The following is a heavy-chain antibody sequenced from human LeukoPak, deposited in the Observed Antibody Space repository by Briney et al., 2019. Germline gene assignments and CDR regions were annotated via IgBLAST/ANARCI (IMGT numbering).Heavy chain of an antibody. CDR2: VYTSGST. CDR3: ARVGGLESQQLTLDNWFDP. CDR1: GGSISSYY. D-gene: IGHD6-13*01. V-gene: IGHV4-4*07. J-gene: IGHJ5*02. Sequence: PSETLSLTCTVSGGSISSYYWSWIRQPAGKGLEWIGRVYTSGSTNYNPSLKSRVTMSVGTSKNQFSLKLSSVTAADTAVYYCARVGGLESQQLTLDNWFDPWGQGTLVTVSS.